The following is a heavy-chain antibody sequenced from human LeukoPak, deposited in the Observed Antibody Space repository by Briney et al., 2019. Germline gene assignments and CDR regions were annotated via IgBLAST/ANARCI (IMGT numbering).Heavy chain of an antibody. V-gene: IGHV1-46*01. CDR3: ARESLPYYYDSSGHDPFDI. J-gene: IGHJ3*02. D-gene: IGHD3-22*01. Sequence: ASVKVSCKASGYTFTSYYMHWVRQAPGQGLEWMGIINPSGGSTSYAQKFQGRVTMTRDTSTSTAYMELSSLRSEDTAVYYCARESLPYYYDSSGHDPFDIWGQGTMVTVSS. CDR1: GYTFTSYY. CDR2: INPSGGST.